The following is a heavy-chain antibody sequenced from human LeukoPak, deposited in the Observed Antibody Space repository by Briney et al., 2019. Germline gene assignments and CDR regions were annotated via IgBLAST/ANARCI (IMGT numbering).Heavy chain of an antibody. J-gene: IGHJ4*02. Sequence: GGSLRLSCAASGFTFSSYGMHWVRQAPGKGLEWVAFIRYDGSNKYYADSVKGRFTISRDNSKNTLYLQMNSLRAEDTAVYYCAKDLYYYDSSGSPFDYWGQGTLVTVSS. CDR2: IRYDGSNK. D-gene: IGHD3-22*01. CDR1: GFTFSSYG. CDR3: AKDLYYYDSSGSPFDY. V-gene: IGHV3-30*02.